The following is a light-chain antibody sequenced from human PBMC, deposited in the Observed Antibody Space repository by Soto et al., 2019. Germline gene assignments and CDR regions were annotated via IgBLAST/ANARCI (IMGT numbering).Light chain of an antibody. J-gene: IGLJ1*01. Sequence: QSALTQPPSASGSPGQSVTISCTGTSSDVGGYNYVSWYQQHPGKAPKLMIYEVSKRPSGVPDRFSGSKSGNTASLTVSGLQAEYEADYYCSSYAGSNIFYVFGTGTKLTVL. CDR1: SSDVGGYNY. CDR2: EVS. V-gene: IGLV2-8*01. CDR3: SSYAGSNIFYV.